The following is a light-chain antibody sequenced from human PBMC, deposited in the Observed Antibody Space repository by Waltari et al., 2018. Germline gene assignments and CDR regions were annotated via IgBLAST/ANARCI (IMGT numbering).Light chain of an antibody. CDR1: QRLTKRY. CDR2: GAS. CDR3: QVYDRPGVT. Sequence: LLTQSPGTLSLSPGQSATLSCRASQRLTKRYLAWYQQKPGQAPRLLIYGASSRAAGIPDRFSGSGSGTDFTLTISRLEPEDIGTYFCQVYDRPGVTFGQGTRLEIK. J-gene: IGKJ5*01. V-gene: IGKV3-20*01.